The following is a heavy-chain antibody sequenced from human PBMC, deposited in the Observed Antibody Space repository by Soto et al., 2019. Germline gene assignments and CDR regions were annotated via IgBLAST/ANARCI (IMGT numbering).Heavy chain of an antibody. V-gene: IGHV1-69*13. D-gene: IGHD3-9*01. CDR3: ARSGEAYYDILTGYYKGNWFDP. J-gene: IGHJ5*02. Sequence: ASVKVSCKASGGSFSYYGINWVRQAPGQGLEWMGGIIPIFATANYAQKFQGRVTITADESTRTAYMELSSLRSEDTAVYYCARSGEAYYDILTGYYKGNWFDPWGQGTLVTVSS. CDR2: IIPIFATA. CDR1: GGSFSYYG.